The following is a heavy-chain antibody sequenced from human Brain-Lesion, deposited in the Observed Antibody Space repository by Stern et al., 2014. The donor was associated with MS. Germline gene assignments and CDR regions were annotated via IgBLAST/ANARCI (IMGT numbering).Heavy chain of an antibody. CDR3: ARGRVVPGFQYYATDV. Sequence: VQLVESGPGLVKPSQTLSLSCTVSGGPISSGGYYWSWIRQPAGKGLEWIGRIFNSGSTSYNPSLKSRVTISIDTSKNQFSLRLNPMTAADTAVYYCARGRVVPGFQYYATDVWGQGTTVIVSS. CDR2: IFNSGST. D-gene: IGHD2-2*01. CDR1: GGPISSGGYY. J-gene: IGHJ6*02. V-gene: IGHV4-61*02.